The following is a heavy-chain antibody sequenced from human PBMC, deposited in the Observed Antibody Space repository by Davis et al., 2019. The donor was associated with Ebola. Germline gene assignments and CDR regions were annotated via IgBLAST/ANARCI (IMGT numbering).Heavy chain of an antibody. CDR1: GGSFSGYY. Sequence: MPGGSLRLSCAVYGGSFSGYYWSWIRQPPGKGLEWIGEINHSGSTTYNPSLKSRVTISVDTSKNQFSLKLSSVTAADTAVYYCARGRRYSYGPPRYWGQGTLVTVSS. CDR3: ARGRRYSYGPPRY. D-gene: IGHD5-18*01. CDR2: INHSGST. V-gene: IGHV4-34*01. J-gene: IGHJ4*02.